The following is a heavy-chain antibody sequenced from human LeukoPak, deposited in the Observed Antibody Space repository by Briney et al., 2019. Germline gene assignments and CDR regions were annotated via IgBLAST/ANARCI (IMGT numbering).Heavy chain of an antibody. D-gene: IGHD2-2*01. CDR1: GFTFSDSA. V-gene: IGHV3-23*01. CDR3: AKDRGIVVVGRFDP. Sequence: GGSLRFSCAASGFTFSDSAMTWVRQAPGKGLEWVSSISGSGGTAYHADSVKGRFTISRDNSKKTLYLQMNNLRAEDTAFYYCAKDRGIVVVGRFDPWGQGTLVTVSS. CDR2: ISGSGGTA. J-gene: IGHJ5*02.